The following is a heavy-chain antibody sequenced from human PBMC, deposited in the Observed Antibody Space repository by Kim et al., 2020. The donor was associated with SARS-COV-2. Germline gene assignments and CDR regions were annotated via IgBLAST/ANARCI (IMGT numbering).Heavy chain of an antibody. D-gene: IGHD3-16*01. CDR3: ARVRFGWAGLLYGMDV. CDR2: ISWSSGSI. V-gene: IGHV3-9*02. Sequence: GGSLRLSCAVSGFTSGDYAMHWVRQVPGKGLEWLSGISWSSGSIAYSSSVKGRFTISRDRAKNSLYLQMNSLRPEDTALYYCARVRFGWAGLLYGMDVWG. CDR1: GFTSGDYA. J-gene: IGHJ6*01.